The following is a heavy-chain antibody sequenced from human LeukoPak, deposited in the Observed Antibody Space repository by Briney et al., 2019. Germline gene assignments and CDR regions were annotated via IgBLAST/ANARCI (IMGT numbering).Heavy chain of an antibody. Sequence: PSETLSLTCTVSGGSISISIYYWGWIRQPLGKGLEWIGSIYYNGNTYYNTSLKSRVTISVDTSKNQFSLKLSSVTAADTAVYYCARHRPPLSYCGGDCYSAWFDPWGQGTLVTVSS. D-gene: IGHD2-21*02. CDR2: IYYNGNT. V-gene: IGHV4-39*01. CDR3: ARHRPPLSYCGGDCYSAWFDP. J-gene: IGHJ5*02. CDR1: GGSISISIYY.